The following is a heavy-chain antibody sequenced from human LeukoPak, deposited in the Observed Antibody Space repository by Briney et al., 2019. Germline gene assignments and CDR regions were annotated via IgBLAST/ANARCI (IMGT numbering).Heavy chain of an antibody. V-gene: IGHV3-30*04. CDR2: ISYDGSNK. CDR1: GFTFSNYA. Sequence: GGSLRLSCAASGFTFSNYALHWVRQAPGKGLEWVAVISYDGSNKFYADSVRGRFTISRDNSKNTLFLQMNSLRPEDTAVYYCARGEIAAAGRIQHWGQGTLVTVSS. CDR3: ARGEIAAAGRIQH. J-gene: IGHJ1*01. D-gene: IGHD6-13*01.